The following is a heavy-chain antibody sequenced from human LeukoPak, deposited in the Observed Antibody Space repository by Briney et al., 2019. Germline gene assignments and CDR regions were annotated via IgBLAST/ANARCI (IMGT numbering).Heavy chain of an antibody. V-gene: IGHV1-2*02. CDR3: SRGVVVAADPTDV. Sequence: ASVKVSCKASGYTFTGYFMHWVRQAPGQGREWMGWINPGSGDTKYAQKFQGRVTMTRDTSISTAYMELSRLRSDDTAVYYCSRGVVVAADPTDVWGKGTTVTVSS. CDR2: INPGSGDT. CDR1: GYTFTGYF. J-gene: IGHJ6*04. D-gene: IGHD2-15*01.